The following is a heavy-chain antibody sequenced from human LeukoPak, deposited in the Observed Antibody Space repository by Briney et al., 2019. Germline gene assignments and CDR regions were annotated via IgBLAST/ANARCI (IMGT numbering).Heavy chain of an antibody. CDR2: ISTYNGKT. Sequence: ASVKVSCKASGYTFPNFGISWVRQAPGQGPEWMGWISTYNGKTDYSQILQARVTMTTDASTSTVYMELRSLRLDDTAVYYCARDGRVGPTTFETRYYYYGMDVWGQGTTVTVPS. CDR1: GYTFPNFG. V-gene: IGHV1-18*01. D-gene: IGHD1-1*01. CDR3: ARDGRVGPTTFETRYYYYGMDV. J-gene: IGHJ6*02.